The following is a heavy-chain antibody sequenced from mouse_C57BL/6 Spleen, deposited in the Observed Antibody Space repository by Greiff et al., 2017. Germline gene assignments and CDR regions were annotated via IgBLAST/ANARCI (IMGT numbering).Heavy chain of an antibody. V-gene: IGHV1-15*01. Sequence: QVQLKQSGAELVRPGASVTLSCKASGYTFTDYEMHWVKQTPVHGLEWIGALDPETGGTAYNQKFKGKAILTADKSSSTAYMELRSLTSEDSAVYYCTRRGNYFWYFDVWGTGTTVTVSS. CDR3: TRRGNYFWYFDV. CDR1: GYTFTDYE. J-gene: IGHJ1*03. CDR2: LDPETGGT. D-gene: IGHD1-1*01.